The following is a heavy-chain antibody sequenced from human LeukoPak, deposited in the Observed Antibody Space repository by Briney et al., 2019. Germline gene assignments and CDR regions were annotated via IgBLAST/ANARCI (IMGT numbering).Heavy chain of an antibody. CDR3: ATYINWVAGDV. J-gene: IGHJ6*02. V-gene: IGHV3-7*01. Sequence: GGSLRLSCAASGFTFSESWMTWVRQVPGQGLEWVAHINHEGGGVQYVDSVKGRFTISRDNAKGSVYLQMNSLRAEDTAIYHCATYINWVAGDVWGQGTTVIVSS. D-gene: IGHD1-1*01. CDR2: INHEGGGV. CDR1: GFTFSESW.